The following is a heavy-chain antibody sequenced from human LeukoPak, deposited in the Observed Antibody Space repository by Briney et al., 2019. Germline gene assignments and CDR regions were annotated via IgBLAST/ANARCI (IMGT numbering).Heavy chain of an antibody. D-gene: IGHD2-2*01. V-gene: IGHV3-30*04. CDR1: GFSFSSYA. CDR3: ARDWQGSPGYYFHY. Sequence: GGSLRLSCAASGFSFSSYAMHWVRQAPGKGLEWVAVISYDETNKYYGDSVKGRFTISRDNSKNTLYLQMNSLRAEDTAVYYCARDWQGSPGYYFHYWGQGTLFTVSS. J-gene: IGHJ4*02. CDR2: ISYDETNK.